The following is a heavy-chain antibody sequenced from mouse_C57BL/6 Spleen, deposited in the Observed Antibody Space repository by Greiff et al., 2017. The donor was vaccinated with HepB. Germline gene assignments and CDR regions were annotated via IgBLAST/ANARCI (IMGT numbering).Heavy chain of an antibody. D-gene: IGHD4-1*01. CDR3: ARGELVYYYAMDY. V-gene: IGHV1-26*01. CDR1: GYTFTDYY. CDR2: INPNNGGT. Sequence: EVQLQQSGPELVKPGASVKISCKASGYTFTDYYMNWVKQSHGKSLEWIGDINPNNGGTSYNQKFKGKATLTVDKSSSTAYMELRSLTSEDSAVYYCARGELVYYYAMDYWGQGTSVTVSS. J-gene: IGHJ4*01.